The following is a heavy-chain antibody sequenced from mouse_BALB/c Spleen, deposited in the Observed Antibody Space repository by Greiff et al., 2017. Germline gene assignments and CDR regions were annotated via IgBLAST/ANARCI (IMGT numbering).Heavy chain of an antibody. CDR2: ISSGGGST. CDR1: GFAFSSYD. D-gene: IGHD4-1*01. V-gene: IGHV5-12-1*01. Sequence: EVQVVESGGGLVKPGGSLKLSCAASGFAFSSYDMSWVRQTPEKRLEWVAYISSGGGSTYYPDTVKGRFTISRDNAKNTRYLQMSSLKSEDTAMYYCARQGDNWDVAWFAYWGQGTRVTVSA. J-gene: IGHJ3*01. CDR3: ARQGDNWDVAWFAY.